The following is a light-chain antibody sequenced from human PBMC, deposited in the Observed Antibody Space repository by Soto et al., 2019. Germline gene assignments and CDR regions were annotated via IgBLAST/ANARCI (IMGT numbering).Light chain of an antibody. CDR1: QSISSY. CDR3: QQSHSTPLT. J-gene: IGKJ4*01. CDR2: AAS. Sequence: DIQMTQSPSSLSASVGDRVTITCRASQSISSYLNWYEQKPGKAPKLLIYAASSLQSGVPSRFGGSRSGTDFTLTISSLQPEDFATYYCQQSHSTPLTFGGGTKVEIK. V-gene: IGKV1-39*01.